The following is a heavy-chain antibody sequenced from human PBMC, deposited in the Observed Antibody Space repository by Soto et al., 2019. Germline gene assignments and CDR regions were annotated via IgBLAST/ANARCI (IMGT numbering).Heavy chain of an antibody. CDR1: GFTFSSYA. Sequence: GGSLRLSCAASGFTFSSYAMSWVRQAPGKGLEWVSAIGGSGRSTYYADSVKGRFTISRDTSKNTLYLQMNSLRAEDAAVYYCAGQMAGYFAYWGQGTLVTVSS. J-gene: IGHJ4*02. D-gene: IGHD6-19*01. CDR3: AGQMAGYFAY. CDR2: IGGSGRST. V-gene: IGHV3-23*01.